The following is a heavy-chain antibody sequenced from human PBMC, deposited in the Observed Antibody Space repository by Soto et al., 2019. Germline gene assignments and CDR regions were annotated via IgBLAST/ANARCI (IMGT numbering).Heavy chain of an antibody. V-gene: IGHV1-46*01. CDR2: INPSGGST. Sequence: ASVKVSCKASGYTFTSYYMHWVRQAPGQGLEWMGIINPSGGSTSYAQKFQGRVTMTRDTSTSTVYMELSSLRSEDTAVYYCARGSGLNGYSYGYFEPWGQGTLVTVSS. J-gene: IGHJ5*02. D-gene: IGHD5-18*01. CDR1: GYTFTSYY. CDR3: ARGSGLNGYSYGYFEP.